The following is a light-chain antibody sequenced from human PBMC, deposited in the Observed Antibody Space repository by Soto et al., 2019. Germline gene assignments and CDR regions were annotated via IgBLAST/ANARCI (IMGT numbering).Light chain of an antibody. CDR2: LGS. CDR1: QSLLHSSGRYY. V-gene: IGKV2-28*01. Sequence: DIVMTQSPLSLPVTPGEPASISCRSSQSLLHSSGRYYLDWYLQKPGQSPQLLIYLGSHRASGFPDRFVGSGSGTDFTLTISRVEAEDVGIYYCIQALQTPFTFGGGTRAEIK. J-gene: IGKJ4*01. CDR3: IQALQTPFT.